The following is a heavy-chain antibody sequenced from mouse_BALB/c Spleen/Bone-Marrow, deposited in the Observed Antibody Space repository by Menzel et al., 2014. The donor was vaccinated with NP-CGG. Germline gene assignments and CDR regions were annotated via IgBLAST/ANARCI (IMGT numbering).Heavy chain of an antibody. CDR2: IHPGSGST. Sequence: KQSGSELVRPGASVKLSCKASGYTFTSYWMHWVKQRPGQGLEWIGNIHPGSGSTNYDEKFKSKATLTVDTSSSTAYMQLSSLASEDSAVYYCASLRLPYWGQGTLVTVSA. CDR3: ASLRLPY. V-gene: IGHV1S22*01. D-gene: IGHD1-2*01. CDR1: GYTFTSYW. J-gene: IGHJ3*01.